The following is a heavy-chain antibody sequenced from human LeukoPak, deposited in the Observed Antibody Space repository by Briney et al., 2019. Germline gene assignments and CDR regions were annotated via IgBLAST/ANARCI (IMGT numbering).Heavy chain of an antibody. Sequence: ASVKVSCKASGYTFTGYYMHWVRQAPGQGLEWMGWINPNSGGTNYAQKFQGRVAMTRDTSISTAYMELSRLRSDDTAVYYCARDPWQLVPAFDIWGQGTMVTVSS. CDR2: INPNSGGT. D-gene: IGHD6-6*01. J-gene: IGHJ3*02. V-gene: IGHV1-2*02. CDR1: GYTFTGYY. CDR3: ARDPWQLVPAFDI.